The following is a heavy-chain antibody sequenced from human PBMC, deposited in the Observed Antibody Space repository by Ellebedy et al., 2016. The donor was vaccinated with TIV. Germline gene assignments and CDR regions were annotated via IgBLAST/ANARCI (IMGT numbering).Heavy chain of an antibody. CDR2: VTGHSAST. V-gene: IGHV3-23*01. CDR1: GFTFSSFA. Sequence: GESLKISCGASGFTFSSFAMSWLRQTPGKGLEWISTVTGHSASTHYADSVKGRFAVSRDNSRNTLYLQMGSLRAEDTAVYYCAKVNSIDIRTWSFDWLDPWGQGTLVTVSS. CDR3: AKVNSIDIRTWSFDWLDP. D-gene: IGHD3-10*01. J-gene: IGHJ5*02.